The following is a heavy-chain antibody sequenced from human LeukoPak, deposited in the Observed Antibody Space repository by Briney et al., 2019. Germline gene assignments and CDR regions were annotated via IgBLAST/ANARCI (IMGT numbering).Heavy chain of an antibody. CDR1: GGSVSSGGYY. J-gene: IGHJ3*02. D-gene: IGHD4-23*01. CDR3: ARRTTVVTHYAFDI. CDR2: IYYSGST. V-gene: IGHV4-31*03. Sequence: SETLSLTCTVSGGSVSSGGYYWSWIRQHPGKGLEWIGYIYYSGSTYYNPSLKSRVTISVDTSKNQFSLKLSSVTAADTAVYYCARRTTVVTHYAFDIWGQGTMVTVSS.